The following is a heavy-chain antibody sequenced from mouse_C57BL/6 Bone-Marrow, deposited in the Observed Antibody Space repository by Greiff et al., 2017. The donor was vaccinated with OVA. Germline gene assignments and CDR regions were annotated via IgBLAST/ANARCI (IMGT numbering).Heavy chain of an antibody. Sequence: LVESGAELVRPGASVKLSCTASGFNIKDDYMHWVKQRPEQGLEWIGWIDPENGDTEYASKFQGKATITADTSSNTAYLQLSSLTSEDTAVYYCIRGDYSNPFAYWGQGTLVTVSA. CDR1: GFNIKDDY. CDR3: IRGDYSNPFAY. D-gene: IGHD2-5*01. J-gene: IGHJ3*01. V-gene: IGHV14-4*01. CDR2: IDPENGDT.